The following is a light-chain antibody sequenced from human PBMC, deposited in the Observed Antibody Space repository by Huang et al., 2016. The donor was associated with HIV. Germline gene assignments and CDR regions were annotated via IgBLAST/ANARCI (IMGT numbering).Light chain of an antibody. CDR2: AAS. J-gene: IGKJ2*01. V-gene: IGKV1-39*01. CDR3: QQTYNVPRT. CDR1: QTVDMS. Sequence: DIQMTQSPSSLSASIGDRVTMSCRASQTVDMSLNWYQQKPGRAPKLLIYAASNLQSDVPSRFSGTGSGTNFTLTISSLQPEDFVIYFCQQTYNVPRTFGQGTALEIK.